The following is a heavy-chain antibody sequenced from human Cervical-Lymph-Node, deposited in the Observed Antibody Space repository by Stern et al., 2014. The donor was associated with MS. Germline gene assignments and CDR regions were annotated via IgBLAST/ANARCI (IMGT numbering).Heavy chain of an antibody. CDR2: IYYSGST. CDR1: GGSVSSGSYY. J-gene: IGHJ6*02. CDR3: ARDRGYSGYDETIWSYYYYGMDV. D-gene: IGHD5-12*01. Sequence: VHLVESGPGLVKPSETLSLTCTVSGGSVSSGSYYWSWIRQPPGKGLEWIGYIYYSGSTNYNPSLKSRVTISVDTSKNQFSLKLSSVTAADTAVYYCARDRGYSGYDETIWSYYYYGMDVWGQGTTVTVSS. V-gene: IGHV4-61*01.